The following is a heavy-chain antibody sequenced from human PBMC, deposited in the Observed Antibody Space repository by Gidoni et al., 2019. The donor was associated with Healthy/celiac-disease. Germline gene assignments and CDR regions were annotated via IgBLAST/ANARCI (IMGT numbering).Heavy chain of an antibody. CDR3: ARGRSYYDILTGYWFDP. V-gene: IGHV1-69*06. CDR2: IIPIFGTA. J-gene: IGHJ5*02. Sequence: QEQLLPSGHEVRKPGSSVEVSCEASGGPLSSYAISWFRKAPGQGLEWMGGIIPIFGTANYAQKFQGRVTITADKSTSTAYMELSSLRSEDTAVYYCARGRSYYDILTGYWFDPWGQGTLVTVSS. CDR1: GGPLSSYA. D-gene: IGHD3-9*01.